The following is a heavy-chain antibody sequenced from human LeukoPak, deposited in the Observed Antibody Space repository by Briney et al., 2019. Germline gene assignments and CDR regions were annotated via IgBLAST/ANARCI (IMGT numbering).Heavy chain of an antibody. CDR3: ARGSSSNWFDP. D-gene: IGHD6-6*01. CDR1: GYTFTSYY. V-gene: IGHV1-46*01. J-gene: IGHJ5*02. CDR2: INPSGGST. Sequence: ASLKVSCKASGYTFTSYYMHWVRQAPGQGLEWMGIINPSGGSTSYAQKFQGRVTMTRDMSTSTVYMELSSLRSEDTAVYYCARGSSSNWFDPWGQGTLVTVSS.